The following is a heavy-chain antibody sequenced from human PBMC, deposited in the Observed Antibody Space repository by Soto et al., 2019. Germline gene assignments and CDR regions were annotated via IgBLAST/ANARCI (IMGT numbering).Heavy chain of an antibody. D-gene: IGHD3-22*01. J-gene: IGHJ4*02. V-gene: IGHV1-2*02. CDR1: GYTFTLYF. Sequence: GASVKVSCKTSGYTFTLYFMHWVRQAPGEGLEWMGWINPNSGVTQYAQKYQGRVTMTSDTSISTAYMDLTGLTSDDTAVYYCARDPSDSSGNYDYWGQGTLVTVSS. CDR3: ARDPSDSSGNYDY. CDR2: INPNSGVT.